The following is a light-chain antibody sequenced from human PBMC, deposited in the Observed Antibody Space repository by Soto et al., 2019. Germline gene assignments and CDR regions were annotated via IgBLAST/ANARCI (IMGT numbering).Light chain of an antibody. CDR2: GAS. Sequence: DIQMTQSPSSLSASVGDRVTIACRASQDIKNDLGRFQQKPGKAPKRLIYGASSLQSGVPLRFSGSGSGTEFTLTIRGLQPEDFATYYCLQHYRYPLTFGQGTMVEIK. CDR3: LQHYRYPLT. V-gene: IGKV1-17*01. CDR1: QDIKND. J-gene: IGKJ1*01.